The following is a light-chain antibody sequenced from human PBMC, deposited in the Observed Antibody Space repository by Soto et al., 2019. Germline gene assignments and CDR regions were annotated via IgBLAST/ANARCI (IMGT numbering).Light chain of an antibody. CDR3: SSYTSRXV. CDR1: SSDVGGHNY. CDR2: EVS. V-gene: IGLV2-14*01. Sequence: QSVLTQPASVSGSPGQSITISCTGTSSDVGGHNYVTWYQHHPGKAPKLMIYEVSNRPSGVSNRFSGSKSGNTASLTISGLQAEDEADYYCSSYTSRXVFGGAT. J-gene: IGLJ3*02.